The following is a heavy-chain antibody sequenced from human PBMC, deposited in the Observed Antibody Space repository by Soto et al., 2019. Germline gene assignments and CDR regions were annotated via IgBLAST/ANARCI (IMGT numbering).Heavy chain of an antibody. CDR2: IKSKTDGGTT. J-gene: IGHJ6*03. V-gene: IGHV3-15*01. CDR3: TTDHNGDYVDYYYYYMDV. Sequence: GGSLRLSCAASGFTFSNAWMSWVRQAPGKGLEWVGRIKSKTDGGTTDYAAPVKGRFTISRDDSKNTLYLQMNSLKTDDTAVYYCTTDHNGDYVDYYYYYMDVWGKGTTVTVSS. CDR1: GFTFSNAW. D-gene: IGHD4-17*01.